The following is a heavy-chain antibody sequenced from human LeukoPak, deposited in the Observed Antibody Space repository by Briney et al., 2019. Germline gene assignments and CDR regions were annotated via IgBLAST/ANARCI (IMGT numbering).Heavy chain of an antibody. CDR2: IYPGDSDT. Sequence: GESLKISCKISGYRLTNNWIGWVRQVPGKGLEWMGLIYPGDSDTRYSPSFQGQVTFPVDTSISTAYLQWSSLKASDTAMYYCARQGSGYSPTYYYYMDVWGKGTTVTISS. J-gene: IGHJ6*03. D-gene: IGHD5-18*01. V-gene: IGHV5-51*01. CDR1: GYRLTNNW. CDR3: ARQGSGYSPTYYYYMDV.